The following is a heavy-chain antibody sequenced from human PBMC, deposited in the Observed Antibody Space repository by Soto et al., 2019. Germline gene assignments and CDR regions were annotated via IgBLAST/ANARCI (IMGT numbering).Heavy chain of an antibody. V-gene: IGHV3-21*01. CDR3: VRDAYNRDAFDI. CDR2: ISASSRSI. Sequence: DVQLVESGGGLVKPGGSLRLSCAASGFNFITFSMNWVRQAPGKWLEWVSSISASSRSIYYAESVKGRFTVSRDNAKNSLYLQMNSLTAEDTALYYCVRDAYNRDAFDIWGQGTTVTVSS. CDR1: GFNFITFS. D-gene: IGHD1-20*01. J-gene: IGHJ3*02.